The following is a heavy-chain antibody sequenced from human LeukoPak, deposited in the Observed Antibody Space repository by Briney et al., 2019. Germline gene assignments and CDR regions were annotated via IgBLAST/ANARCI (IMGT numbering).Heavy chain of an antibody. J-gene: IGHJ3*01. CDR1: GYNFNNSW. CDR2: IYPGDSDT. CDR3: ARRWVTEDAYDV. Sequence: GESLKISCQGSGYNFNNSWIGWVRQMPGKGLEWMGLIYPGDSDTRYSPSFQGQVTISVDRSKTTAYVQWSRLKASDSAIYYCARRWVTEDAYDVWGQGTMVTVSS. V-gene: IGHV5-51*01. D-gene: IGHD1-26*01.